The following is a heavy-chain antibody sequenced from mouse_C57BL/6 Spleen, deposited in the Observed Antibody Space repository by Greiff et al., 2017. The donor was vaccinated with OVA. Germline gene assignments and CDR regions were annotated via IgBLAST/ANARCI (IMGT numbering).Heavy chain of an antibody. D-gene: IGHD1-1*01. CDR2: IYPRDGSP. Sequence: VQLQQSGPELVKPGASVKLSCKASGYTFTSYDINWVKQRPGQGLEWIGWIYPRDGSPKYNEKFKGKATLTVDTSSSTAYMELHSLSSEVSALYFCEWGTLVAEGVPFAYWGQGTLVTVSA. J-gene: IGHJ3*01. V-gene: IGHV1-85*01. CDR3: EWGTLVAEGVPFAY. CDR1: GYTFTSYD.